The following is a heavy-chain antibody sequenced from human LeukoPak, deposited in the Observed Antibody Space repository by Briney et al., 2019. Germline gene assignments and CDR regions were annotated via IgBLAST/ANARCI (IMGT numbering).Heavy chain of an antibody. V-gene: IGHV3-33*01. Sequence: GGSLRLSCAASGFTFSSYGMHRGRQAPGQGLGWLAVIWYDGSNKYYAESVKARFTMSRHNSKNTLYLQMNSLGSQDPAVYYFPRDRPNYHESNGHYYSRDGDHWGQGTLVTVSS. D-gene: IGHD3-22*01. CDR1: GFTFSSYG. J-gene: IGHJ5*02. CDR2: IWYDGSNK. CDR3: PRDRPNYHESNGHYYSRDGDH.